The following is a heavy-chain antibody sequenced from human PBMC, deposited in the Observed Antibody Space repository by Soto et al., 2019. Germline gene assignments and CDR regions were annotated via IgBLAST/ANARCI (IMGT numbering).Heavy chain of an antibody. CDR3: ARGAGILRYFDWLYFDY. Sequence: ASVKVSCKASGYTFTSYDINWVRQATGLGLEWMGWMNPNSGNTGYAQKFQGRVTMTRNTSISTAYMELSSLRSEDTAVYYCARGAGILRYFDWLYFDYWGQGTLVTVSS. J-gene: IGHJ4*02. V-gene: IGHV1-8*01. CDR1: GYTFTSYD. D-gene: IGHD3-9*01. CDR2: MNPNSGNT.